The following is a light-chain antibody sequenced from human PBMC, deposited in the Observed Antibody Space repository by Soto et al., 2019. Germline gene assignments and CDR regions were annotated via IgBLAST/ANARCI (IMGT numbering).Light chain of an antibody. J-gene: IGKJ5*01. Sequence: EVVLTQSPATLFLSPGARVTLSCTASQSISYSLAWYQQTPGRAPRLLFYDVSNRAAGIPARVSGSGSGTDFTLTISNLEPEDFAGYYCQQRNHCPSTFGQGTRLE. CDR3: QQRNHCPST. CDR1: QSISYS. CDR2: DVS. V-gene: IGKV3-11*01.